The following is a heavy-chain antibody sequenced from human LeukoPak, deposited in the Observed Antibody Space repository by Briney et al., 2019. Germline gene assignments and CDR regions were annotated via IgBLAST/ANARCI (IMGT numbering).Heavy chain of an antibody. V-gene: IGHV3-64D*06. CDR2: ITNDGSTT. CDR3: VKDQSGSGSW. J-gene: IGHJ4*02. Sequence: PWGSLRLSCSASGFTFRTYAMHWVRQAPGKGLEYVSSITNDGSTTYYADSVRGRLTISRDNSKNTLYLQVNSLRAEDTAVYYCVKDQSGSGSWWGQGTLVTVSP. D-gene: IGHD3-10*01. CDR1: GFTFRTYA.